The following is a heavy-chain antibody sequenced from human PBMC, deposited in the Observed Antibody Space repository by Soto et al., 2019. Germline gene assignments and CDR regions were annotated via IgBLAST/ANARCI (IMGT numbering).Heavy chain of an antibody. CDR2: IKMDASEK. J-gene: IGHJ4*02. CDR1: GFTFGSYW. Sequence: PGGSLRLSCAASGFTFGSYWMSWVRQAPGKGLEWLATIKMDASEKKYVDSVKGRFTMSRDNAKNSLYLQMNSLRVEDTAVYYCAASLPVPEYWGQGILVTVSS. V-gene: IGHV3-7*01. CDR3: AASLPVPEY.